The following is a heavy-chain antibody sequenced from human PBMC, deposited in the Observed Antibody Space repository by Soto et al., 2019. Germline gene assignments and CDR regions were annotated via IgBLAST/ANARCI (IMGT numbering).Heavy chain of an antibody. Sequence: ASVKVSCKASGYTLTTYGMSWARQAPGQGLEWMGWINTNTGNPTYAQGFTGRFVFSLDTSVSTAYLQLYSLKAEDTAVDYCARYWGSSDHWGRGTRVTVSS. CDR2: INTNTGNP. CDR3: ARYWGSSDH. V-gene: IGHV7-4-1*01. D-gene: IGHD6-6*01. CDR1: GYTLTTYG. J-gene: IGHJ4*02.